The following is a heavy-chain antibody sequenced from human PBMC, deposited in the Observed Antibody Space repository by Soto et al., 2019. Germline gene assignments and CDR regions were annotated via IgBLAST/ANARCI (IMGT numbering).Heavy chain of an antibody. CDR2: IYYSGST. D-gene: IGHD3-22*01. CDR3: ARASYDSSGYYLVFDY. CDR1: GGSVSSGSYY. V-gene: IGHV4-61*01. Sequence: SETLSLTCTVSGGSVSSGSYYWSWIRQPPGKGLEWIGYIYYSGSTNYNPSLKSRVTISVDTSKNQFSLKLSSVTAADTAAYYCARASYDSSGYYLVFDYWGQ. J-gene: IGHJ4*02.